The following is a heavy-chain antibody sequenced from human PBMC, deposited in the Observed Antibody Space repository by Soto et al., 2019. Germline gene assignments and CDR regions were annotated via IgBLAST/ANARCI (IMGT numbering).Heavy chain of an antibody. CDR2: ISAYNGNT. CDR1: GYTFTSYG. J-gene: IGHJ6*02. Sequence: ASVKVSFKASGYTFTSYGISWVRQAPGQGLEWMGWISAYNGNTNYAQKLQGRVTMTTDTSTSTAYMELRSLRSDDTAVYYCASGYVVVVAGNYYYYGMDVWGQGTTVTVSS. V-gene: IGHV1-18*01. D-gene: IGHD2-15*01. CDR3: ASGYVVVVAGNYYYYGMDV.